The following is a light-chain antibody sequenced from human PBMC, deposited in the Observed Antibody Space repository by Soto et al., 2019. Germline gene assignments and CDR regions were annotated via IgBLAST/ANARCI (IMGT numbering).Light chain of an antibody. CDR1: QSVSSRF. J-gene: IGKJ1*01. CDR2: GAS. V-gene: IGKV3-20*01. CDR3: QQYDASGT. Sequence: EIMMTQSPPTLSVSPGERATLSCRASQSVSSRFLAWYQQKPGQAPRLVIHGASTRATGIPDRFSGSGSGTDFTLPISRLEPEAVAVYYCQQYDASGTFGQGTMVDIK.